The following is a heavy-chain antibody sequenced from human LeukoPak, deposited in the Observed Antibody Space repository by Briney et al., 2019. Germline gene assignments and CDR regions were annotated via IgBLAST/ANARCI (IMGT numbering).Heavy chain of an antibody. CDR1: GGSISSSSYY. CDR2: IYYSGST. CDR3: ARLWHYGSGRIDY. J-gene: IGHJ4*02. D-gene: IGHD3-10*01. Sequence: SETLSLTRTVSGGSISSSSYYWGWIRQPPGKGLEWIGSIYYSGSTYYNPSLKSRVTISVDTSKNQFSLKLSSVTAADTAVYYCARLWHYGSGRIDYWGQGTLVTVSS. V-gene: IGHV4-39*01.